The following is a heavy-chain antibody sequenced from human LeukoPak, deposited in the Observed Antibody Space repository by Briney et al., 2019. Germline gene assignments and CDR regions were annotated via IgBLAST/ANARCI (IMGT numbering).Heavy chain of an antibody. Sequence: GGSLRLSCVASGFSFTGNWMSWVRQAPGKGPEWVASIKEDGSEKYYGDSVSGRFTISRDNARNSLYLQMNSLRAEDTAVYYCAQEGNWGQGTLVTVSS. CDR3: AQEGN. CDR1: GFSFTGNW. CDR2: IKEDGSEK. V-gene: IGHV3-7*01. J-gene: IGHJ4*02.